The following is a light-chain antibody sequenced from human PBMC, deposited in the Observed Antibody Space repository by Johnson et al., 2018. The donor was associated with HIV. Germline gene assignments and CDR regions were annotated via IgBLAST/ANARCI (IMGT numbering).Light chain of an antibody. V-gene: IGLV1-51*01. CDR2: DNN. J-gene: IGLJ1*01. Sequence: QSVLTQPPSVSAAPGQKVTISCSGSSSNIGNNYVSWYQQLPGTAPKLLIYDNNKQPPGILNRFFAPSPARSATWAFTGSRPGAEAVYYCGTWDSSVRTGGNVFGTGTKVTVL. CDR3: GTWDSSVRTGGNV. CDR1: SSNIGNNY.